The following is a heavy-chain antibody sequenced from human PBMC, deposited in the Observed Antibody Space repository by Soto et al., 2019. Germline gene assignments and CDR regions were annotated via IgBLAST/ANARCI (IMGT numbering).Heavy chain of an antibody. CDR1: GYRFTGYY. CDR3: ARDFGYSSGWYDY. J-gene: IGHJ4*02. CDR2: INPNSGGT. Sequence: GASVKVSCKASGYRFTGYYMHWVRQAPGQGLEWMGWINPNSGGTNYAQKFQGWVTMTRDTSISTAYMELSRLRSDDTAVYYCARDFGYSSGWYDYWGQGTLVTGSS. D-gene: IGHD6-19*01. V-gene: IGHV1-2*04.